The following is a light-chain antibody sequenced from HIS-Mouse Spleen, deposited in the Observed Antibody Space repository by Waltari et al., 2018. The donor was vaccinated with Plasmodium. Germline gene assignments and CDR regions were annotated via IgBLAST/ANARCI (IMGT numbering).Light chain of an antibody. CDR3: CSYAGSSTFVV. J-gene: IGLJ2*01. Sequence: QSALTQPASVSASPGQSITISCTGTTSDVGSSNLVSWYQQHPGKAPKLMIYEGSKRPSGVSNRFSGSKSGNTASLTISGLQAEDEADYYCCSYAGSSTFVVFGGGTKLTVL. CDR1: TSDVGSSNL. CDR2: EGS. V-gene: IGLV2-23*03.